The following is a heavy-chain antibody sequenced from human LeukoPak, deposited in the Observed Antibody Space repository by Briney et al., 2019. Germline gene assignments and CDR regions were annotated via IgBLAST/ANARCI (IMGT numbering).Heavy chain of an antibody. CDR1: GGTLSSYA. J-gene: IGHJ6*03. CDR3: ARAYGSGSYYNGPYYYYYMDV. CDR2: IILIFGTA. Sequence: SVKVSCKASGGTLSSYAISWVRQAPGQGLEWMGRIILIFGTANYAQKFQGRVTITADKSTSTAYMELSSLRSEDTAVYYCARAYGSGSYYNGPYYYYYMDVWGKGTTVTVSS. V-gene: IGHV1-69*06. D-gene: IGHD3-10*01.